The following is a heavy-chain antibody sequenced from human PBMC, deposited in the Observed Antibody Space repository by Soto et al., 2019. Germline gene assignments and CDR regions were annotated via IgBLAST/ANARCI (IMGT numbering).Heavy chain of an antibody. J-gene: IGHJ6*02. CDR1: GFTFSSYA. D-gene: IGHD3-22*01. V-gene: IGHV3-30-3*01. Sequence: RGSLRLSCAASGFTFSSYAMHWVRQAPGKGLEWVAVISYDGSNKYYADSVKGRFTISRDNSKNTLYLQMNSLRAEDTAVYYCASLYYYDSSGYYYGYGMDVWGQGTTVTVSS. CDR3: ASLYYYDSSGYYYGYGMDV. CDR2: ISYDGSNK.